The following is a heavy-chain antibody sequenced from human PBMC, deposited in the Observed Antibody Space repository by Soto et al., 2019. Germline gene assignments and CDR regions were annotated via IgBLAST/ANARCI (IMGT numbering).Heavy chain of an antibody. CDR3: ARRVRSSGWRDDFDI. V-gene: IGHV5-51*01. D-gene: IGHD6-19*01. CDR2: IYPGDSDT. Sequence: GESLKISCKGSGYSFTSYWIGWVRQMPGKGLEWMGIIYPGDSDTRYSPSFQGQVTISADKSISTAYLQWSSLKASDTAMYYCARRVRSSGWRDDFDIWGQGTMVTVSS. CDR1: GYSFTSYW. J-gene: IGHJ3*02.